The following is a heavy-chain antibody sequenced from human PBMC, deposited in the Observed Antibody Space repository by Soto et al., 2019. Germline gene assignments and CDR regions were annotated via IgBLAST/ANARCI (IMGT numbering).Heavy chain of an antibody. V-gene: IGHV4-61*01. CDR3: ARRAIAAAGRDGMDV. Sequence: PSETLSLTCTVSGGSVSSGSYYWSWIRQPPGKGLEWIGYIYYSGSTNYNPSLKSRVTISVDTSKNQFSLKLSSVTAADTAVYYCARRAIAAAGRDGMDVWGQGTTVTV. CDR2: IYYSGST. CDR1: GGSVSSGSYY. D-gene: IGHD6-13*01. J-gene: IGHJ6*02.